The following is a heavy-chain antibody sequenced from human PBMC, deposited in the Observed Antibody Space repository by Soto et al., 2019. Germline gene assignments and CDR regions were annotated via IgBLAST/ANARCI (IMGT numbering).Heavy chain of an antibody. CDR2: ISAYNGNT. CDR1: GYTFTSYG. CDR3: ARESLYSSSWFPFFDY. J-gene: IGHJ4*02. V-gene: IGHV1-18*01. Sequence: ASVKVSCKASGYTFTSYGISWVRQAPGQGLEWMGWISAYNGNTNYAQKLQGRVTMTTDTSTSTAYMELRSLRSDDTAVYYCARESLYSSSWFPFFDYWGQGTLVTVSS. D-gene: IGHD6-13*01.